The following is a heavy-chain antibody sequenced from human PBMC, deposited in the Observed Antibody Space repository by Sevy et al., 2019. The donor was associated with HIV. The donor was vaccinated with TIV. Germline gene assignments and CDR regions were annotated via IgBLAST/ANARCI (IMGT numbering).Heavy chain of an antibody. Sequence: GGSLRLSFTASGFTFSPYSMNWIRQAPGKGLEWLSYISGTGNTIYYAGSVKGRFTISRDNAKNSLYLQMNSLRAEDTAVYYCARVPLYSDSHINDYWGQGTLVTVSS. V-gene: IGHV3-48*04. J-gene: IGHJ4*02. D-gene: IGHD3-22*01. CDR3: ARVPLYSDSHINDY. CDR2: ISGTGNTI. CDR1: GFTFSPYS.